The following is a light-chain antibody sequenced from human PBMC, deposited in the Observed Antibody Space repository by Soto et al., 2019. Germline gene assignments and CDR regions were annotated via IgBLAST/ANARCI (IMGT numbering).Light chain of an antibody. CDR2: DVS. Sequence: DIQMTQSPSSVSASVGDRVAITCRASQGVGNWLAWYQQKPGKAPNLLIYDVSKLQSGVPSRFSGGGSGTNFTLTISSLQPEDFATYYCQQANSFPVTFGPGNRLDV. J-gene: IGKJ3*01. V-gene: IGKV1D-12*01. CDR1: QGVGNW. CDR3: QQANSFPVT.